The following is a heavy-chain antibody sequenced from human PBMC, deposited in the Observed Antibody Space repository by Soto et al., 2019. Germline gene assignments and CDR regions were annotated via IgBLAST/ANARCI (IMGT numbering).Heavy chain of an antibody. CDR3: ARVRPFRWPRPGRSFDY. D-gene: IGHD3-10*01. J-gene: IGHJ4*02. CDR1: GFTVSSNY. Sequence: EVQLVETGGGLIQPGGSLRLSCAASGFTVSSNYMSWVRQAPGKGLEWVSVIYSGGSTYYADSVKGRFTISRDNSKNTLYLQMNSLRAEDTAVYYCARVRPFRWPRPGRSFDYWGQGTLVTVSS. V-gene: IGHV3-53*02. CDR2: IYSGGST.